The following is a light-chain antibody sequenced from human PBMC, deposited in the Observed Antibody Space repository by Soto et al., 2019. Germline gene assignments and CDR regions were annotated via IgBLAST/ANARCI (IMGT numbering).Light chain of an antibody. V-gene: IGKV3-11*01. J-gene: IGKJ5*01. CDR1: PSVSSY. Sequence: EIVLTQSPATLSLSPGERDTLSCRASPSVSSYFAWYQQKPGQAPRLLIYDASNRAPGIPARFSGSGSGPDFTLTISSLEPEDFAVYYCQQSSSWPPITFGPGTRLEIK. CDR2: DAS. CDR3: QQSSSWPPIT.